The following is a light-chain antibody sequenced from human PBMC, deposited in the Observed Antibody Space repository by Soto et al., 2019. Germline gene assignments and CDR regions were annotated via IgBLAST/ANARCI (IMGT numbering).Light chain of an antibody. CDR2: SND. Sequence: QSVLTQPPSASGTPGQRVTISCSGSSSNIETNYVYWYQHLPGAAPKLLIYSNDQRPSGVPDRFSASKSGTSASLAISGLQSEDEADYYCAVWDDGLNGYVFGTGTKVTVL. J-gene: IGLJ1*01. V-gene: IGLV1-44*01. CDR3: AVWDDGLNGYV. CDR1: SSNIETNY.